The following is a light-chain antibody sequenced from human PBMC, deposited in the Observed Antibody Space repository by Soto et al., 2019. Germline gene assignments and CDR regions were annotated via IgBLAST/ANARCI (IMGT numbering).Light chain of an antibody. J-gene: IGLJ3*02. Sequence: QPVLTQSSSASASLGSSVKLTCTLSSGHSSYIIAWHQQQPGKAPRYLMKLEGSGSYNKGSGVPDRFSGSSSGADRYLTIYNLQCEEETDYYCETWDSSTRVFGGGTTLTVL. V-gene: IGLV4-60*02. CDR2: LEGSGSY. CDR3: ETWDSSTRV. CDR1: SGHSSYI.